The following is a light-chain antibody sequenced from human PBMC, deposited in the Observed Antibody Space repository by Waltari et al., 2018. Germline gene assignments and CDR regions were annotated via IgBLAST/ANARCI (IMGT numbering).Light chain of an antibody. CDR2: GAS. Sequence: EIVMTPSPATLSVAPGERATLPCRASQSVSSNLAWYQQKPGQAPRLLIYGASTRATGIPARFSGSGPGTEFTLTISSLQSEDFAVYYCQQYNNWFWAFGGGTKVEIK. V-gene: IGKV3-15*01. CDR1: QSVSSN. J-gene: IGKJ4*02. CDR3: QQYNNWFWA.